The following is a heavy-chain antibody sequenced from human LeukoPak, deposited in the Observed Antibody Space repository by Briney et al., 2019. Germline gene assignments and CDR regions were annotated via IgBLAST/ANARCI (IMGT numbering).Heavy chain of an antibody. J-gene: IGHJ6*03. V-gene: IGHV4-61*01. CDR2: IYDSGST. CDR1: GGSISSSSYY. D-gene: IGHD4-17*01. Sequence: SETLSLTCTVSGGSISSSSYYWSWIRQPPGKGLEWIGYIYDSGSTNYNPSLKSRVTISVDTSKNQFSLKLSSVTAADTAVYYCARDKTATVTTGSLYYYYYYMDVWGKGTTVTVSS. CDR3: ARDKTATVTTGSLYYYYYYMDV.